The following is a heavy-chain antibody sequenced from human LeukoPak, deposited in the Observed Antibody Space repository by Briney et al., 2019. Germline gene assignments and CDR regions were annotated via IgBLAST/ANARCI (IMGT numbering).Heavy chain of an antibody. CDR2: ISGSGGST. CDR1: GFTFSSYA. V-gene: IGHV3-23*01. Sequence: PGRSLRLSCAASGFTFSSYAMSWVRQAPGKGLEWVSAISGSGGSTYYADSVKGRFTISRDNSKNTLYLQMNSLRAEDTAVYYCARDSITIFGVVRGYFDYWGQGTLVTVSS. D-gene: IGHD3-3*01. J-gene: IGHJ4*02. CDR3: ARDSITIFGVVRGYFDY.